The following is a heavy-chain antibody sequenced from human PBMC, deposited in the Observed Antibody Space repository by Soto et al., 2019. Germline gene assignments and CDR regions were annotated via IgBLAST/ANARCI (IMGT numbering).Heavy chain of an antibody. CDR2: INHSGST. CDR1: GGSFSGYY. D-gene: IGHD6-6*01. CDR3: ARGFEYSSSSHFDY. V-gene: IGHV4-34*01. J-gene: IGHJ4*02. Sequence: SETLSLTCAVYGGSFSGYYWSWIRQPPGKGLEWIGEINHSGSTNYNPSLKSRVTISVDTSKNQFSLKLSSVTAADTAVYYCARGFEYSSSSHFDYWGQGTLVTVSS.